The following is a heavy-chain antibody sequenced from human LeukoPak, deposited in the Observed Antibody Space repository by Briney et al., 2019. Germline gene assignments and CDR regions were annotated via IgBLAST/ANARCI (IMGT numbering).Heavy chain of an antibody. V-gene: IGHV4-59*01. J-gene: IGHJ4*02. CDR2: IYNTGNT. CDR3: ARETPYGSGSYPFDY. CDR1: GGSISSYY. Sequence: SKTLSLTCTVSGGSISSYYWNWIRQPPGKGLEWIGYIYNTGNTNNNPSLKSRVTISVDTSKNHFSLKLSSVTAADTAVYYCARETPYGSGSYPFDYWGQGILVTVSS. D-gene: IGHD3-10*01.